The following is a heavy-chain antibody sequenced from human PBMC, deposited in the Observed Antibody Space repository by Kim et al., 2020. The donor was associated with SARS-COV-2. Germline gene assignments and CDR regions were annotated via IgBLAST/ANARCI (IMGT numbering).Heavy chain of an antibody. V-gene: IGHV6-1*01. Sequence: AVSVKSRITINPDTSKNQFSLQLNSVTPEDTAVYYCAREQQPETGYWFDPWGQGTLVTVSS. CDR3: AREQQPETGYWFDP. J-gene: IGHJ5*02. D-gene: IGHD6-13*01.